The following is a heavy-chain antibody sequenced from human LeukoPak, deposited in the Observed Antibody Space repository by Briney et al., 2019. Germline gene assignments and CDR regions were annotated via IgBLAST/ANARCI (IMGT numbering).Heavy chain of an antibody. CDR3: ARDRGATYYYDSSGDAFDI. Sequence: GGSLRLSCAASGFTFSSYAMSWVRQAPGKGLEWVSAISGSGGSTYYADSVKGRFTISRDNSKNTLYLQMNSLRAEGTAVYYCARDRGATYYYDSSGDAFDIWGQGTMVTVSS. CDR1: GFTFSSYA. V-gene: IGHV3-23*01. J-gene: IGHJ3*02. D-gene: IGHD3-22*01. CDR2: ISGSGGST.